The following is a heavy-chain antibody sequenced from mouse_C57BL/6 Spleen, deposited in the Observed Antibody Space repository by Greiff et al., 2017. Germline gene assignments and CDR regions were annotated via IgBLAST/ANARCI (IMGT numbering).Heavy chain of an antibody. D-gene: IGHD4-1*01. V-gene: IGHV1-59*01. Sequence: ESGAELVRPGTSVKLSCKASGYTFTSYWMHWVKQRPGQGLEWIGVIDPSDSYTNYNQKFKGKATLTVDTSSSTAYMQLSSLTSEDSAVYYCARGELGRGYFGYWGQGTTLTVSS. J-gene: IGHJ2*01. CDR3: ARGELGRGYFGY. CDR2: IDPSDSYT. CDR1: GYTFTSYW.